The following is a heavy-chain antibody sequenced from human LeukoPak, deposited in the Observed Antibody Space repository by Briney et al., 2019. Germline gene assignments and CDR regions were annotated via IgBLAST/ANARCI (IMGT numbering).Heavy chain of an antibody. D-gene: IGHD4-17*01. CDR2: ISGSGGST. Sequence: GGSLRLSCAASGFTFSSYAMSWVRQAPGKRLEWVSAISGSGGSTYYADSVKGRFTISRDNSKNTLYLQMNSLRAEDTAVYYCAKAADDYGDYGEDLWGQGTLVTVSS. CDR3: AKAADDYGDYGEDL. V-gene: IGHV3-23*01. J-gene: IGHJ5*02. CDR1: GFTFSSYA.